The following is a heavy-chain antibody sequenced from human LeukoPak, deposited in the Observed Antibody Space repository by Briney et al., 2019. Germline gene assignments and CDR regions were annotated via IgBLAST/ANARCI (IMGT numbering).Heavy chain of an antibody. J-gene: IGHJ4*02. CDR2: ISAYNDNT. D-gene: IGHD3-9*01. CDR3: ARVDILTGFYTYFDY. CDR1: GYAFTSYG. Sequence: ASVKVSCKASGYAFTSYGISWVRQAPGQGLEWMGWISAYNDNTNYVQKLQGRVTMTTDISMSTAYMELRSLGSDDTAVYYCARVDILTGFYTYFDYWGQGTLLTVSS. V-gene: IGHV1-18*04.